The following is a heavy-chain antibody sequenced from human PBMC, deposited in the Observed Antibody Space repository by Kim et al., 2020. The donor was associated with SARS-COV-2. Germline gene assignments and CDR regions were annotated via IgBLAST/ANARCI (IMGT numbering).Heavy chain of an antibody. D-gene: IGHD5-12*01. V-gene: IGHV4-39*07. Sequence: SETLSLTCTVSGGSISSSSYYWGWIRQPPGKGLEWIGSIYYSGSTYYNPSLKSRVTISVDTSKNQFSLKLSSVTAADTAVYYCARDPVYSGYDLSFDPWG. CDR2: IYYSGST. CDR3: ARDPVYSGYDLSFDP. J-gene: IGHJ5*02. CDR1: GGSISSSSYY.